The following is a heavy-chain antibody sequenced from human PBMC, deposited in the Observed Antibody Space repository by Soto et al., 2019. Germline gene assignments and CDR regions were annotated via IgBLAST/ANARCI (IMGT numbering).Heavy chain of an antibody. V-gene: IGHV3-23*01. CDR3: SKKPDFWSGYYCH. D-gene: IGHD3-3*01. J-gene: IGHJ4*02. CDR1: GFTFSSYA. Sequence: EVQLLESGGGLVQPGGSLRLSCAASGFTFSSYAMSWVRQSPGKGLEWVSAISGSGGSTYYADSVKGRFTISRDKSKNTLYLQMNILRAEDTAVYYCSKKPDFWSGYYCHWGQGTLVTVSS. CDR2: ISGSGGST.